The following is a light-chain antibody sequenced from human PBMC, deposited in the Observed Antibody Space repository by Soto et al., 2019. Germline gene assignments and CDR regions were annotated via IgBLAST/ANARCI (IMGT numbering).Light chain of an antibody. Sequence: QSALTQPASLSGSPGQSITISCTGTSSDIGAYDYVSWFQQHPGKAPKLMISEVNNRPSGVSNRFSGSKSGNTACLTISGLQAADEADYFCKSYAGSNTYVFGSGTKVTVL. J-gene: IGLJ1*01. CDR3: KSYAGSNTYV. CDR1: SSDIGAYDY. V-gene: IGLV2-14*01. CDR2: EVN.